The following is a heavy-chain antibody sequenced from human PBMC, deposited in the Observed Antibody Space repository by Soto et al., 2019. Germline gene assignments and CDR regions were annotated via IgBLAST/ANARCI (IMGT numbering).Heavy chain of an antibody. V-gene: IGHV3-53*01. CDR3: AWTGYSSSWFGGAFDI. D-gene: IGHD6-13*01. Sequence: GGSLRLSCVASGFTVSSNYMSWVRQAPGKGLEWVSIIYSGGSTYYADSVKGRLTISRDNSKNTLYLQMNSLRAEDTAVYYCAWTGYSSSWFGGAFDIWGQGTMVTVSS. J-gene: IGHJ3*02. CDR2: IYSGGST. CDR1: GFTVSSNY.